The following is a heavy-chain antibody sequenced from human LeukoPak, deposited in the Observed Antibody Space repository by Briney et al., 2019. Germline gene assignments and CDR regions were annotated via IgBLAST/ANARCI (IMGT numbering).Heavy chain of an antibody. D-gene: IGHD3-22*01. CDR1: GFNFSSYA. V-gene: IGHV3-23*01. CDR3: ATSINYYYDSSGFDY. Sequence: GGSLRLSCAASGFNFSSYAMIWVRQAPGKGLEWVSSISGSGGSTYYADSVKGRFTISRDNSKTTLYLQMNSLRAEDTAVYYCATSINYYYDSSGFDYWGQGTLVTVSS. CDR2: ISGSGGST. J-gene: IGHJ4*02.